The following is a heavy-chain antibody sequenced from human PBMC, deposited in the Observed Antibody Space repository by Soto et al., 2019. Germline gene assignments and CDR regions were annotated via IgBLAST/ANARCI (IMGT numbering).Heavy chain of an antibody. V-gene: IGHV1-46*01. Sequence: ASVKVSCKAPGYTFTSYYMNWVRQAPGQGLEWLGIINPSGGSTSYAQKFQGRVTMTRDTSTSTVYMELSSLRSEDTAVYYCARDAHIVVVTAIRALGYWGQGTLVTVSS. CDR3: ARDAHIVVVTAIRALGY. CDR1: GYTFTSYY. J-gene: IGHJ4*02. CDR2: INPSGGST. D-gene: IGHD2-21*02.